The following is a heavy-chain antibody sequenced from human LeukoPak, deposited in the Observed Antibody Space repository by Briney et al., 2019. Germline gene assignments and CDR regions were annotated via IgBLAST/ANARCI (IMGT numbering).Heavy chain of an antibody. V-gene: IGHV4-39*07. CDR2: IYYSGST. J-gene: IGHJ3*02. CDR3: ARPLRYFDWLPSSDAFDI. Sequence: PSETLSLTCTVSGGSISSSSYYWGWIRQPPGKGLEWIGSIYYSGSTYYNPSLKSRVTISVDTSKNQFSLKLSSVTAADTVVYYCARPLRYFDWLPSSDAFDIWGQGTMVTVSS. D-gene: IGHD3-9*01. CDR1: GGSISSSSYY.